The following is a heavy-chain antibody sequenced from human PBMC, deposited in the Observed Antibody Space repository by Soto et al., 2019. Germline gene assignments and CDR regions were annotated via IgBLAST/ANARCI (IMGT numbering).Heavy chain of an antibody. CDR1: GYTFTSYA. D-gene: IGHD3-10*01. J-gene: IGHJ4*02. V-gene: IGHV1-3*01. Sequence: ASVKVSCKASGYTFTSYAMHWVRQAPGQRLEWMGWINAGNGNTKYSQKFQGRVTITRDTSASTAYMELSSLRSEDTAVYYCARGAVVRGVIGSFDYWGQGTLVTVSS. CDR3: ARGAVVRGVIGSFDY. CDR2: INAGNGNT.